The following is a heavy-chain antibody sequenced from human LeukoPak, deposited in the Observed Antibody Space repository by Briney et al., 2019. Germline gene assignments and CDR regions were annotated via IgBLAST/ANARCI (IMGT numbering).Heavy chain of an antibody. D-gene: IGHD2-15*01. CDR2: IWYDGSKE. Sequence: GGSLRLSCAASGFTFSSYGMHWVRQAPGKGLEWVGVIWYDGSKEYYADSVKGRFTISRDDSKNTLYLEMNSLRAEDTAVYYCARDGGAGLDYWGQGTLVTVSS. CDR3: ARDGGAGLDY. CDR1: GFTFSSYG. V-gene: IGHV3-33*08. J-gene: IGHJ4*02.